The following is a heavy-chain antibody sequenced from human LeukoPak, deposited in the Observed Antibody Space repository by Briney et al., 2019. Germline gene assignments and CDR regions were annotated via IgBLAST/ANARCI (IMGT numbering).Heavy chain of an antibody. CDR1: GGSFSGYY. Sequence: PSETLSLTCAVYGGSFSGYYWSWIRQPPGKGLEWIGEINHSGSTNYNPSLKSRVTISVDTSKNQFSLKLSSVTAADTAVYYCARAPSGYWDNWLDPWGQGTLVTVSS. CDR2: INHSGST. CDR3: ARAPSGYWDNWLDP. D-gene: IGHD5-12*01. J-gene: IGHJ5*02. V-gene: IGHV4-34*01.